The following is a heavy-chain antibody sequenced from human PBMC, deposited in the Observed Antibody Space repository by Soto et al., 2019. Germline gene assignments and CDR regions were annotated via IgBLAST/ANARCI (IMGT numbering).Heavy chain of an antibody. CDR2: ISGSGGST. J-gene: IGHJ4*02. Sequence: EVQLLESGGGLVQPGGSLRLSCAASGFTFSSYAMRWVRQAPVTGLEWVSAISGSGGSTYYADSVKGRFTISRDNSKNTLYLQMNSLRDEDTAVYYCARRGSGSYYDYWGQGTLVTVSS. CDR1: GFTFSSYA. CDR3: ARRGSGSYYDY. D-gene: IGHD1-26*01. V-gene: IGHV3-23*01.